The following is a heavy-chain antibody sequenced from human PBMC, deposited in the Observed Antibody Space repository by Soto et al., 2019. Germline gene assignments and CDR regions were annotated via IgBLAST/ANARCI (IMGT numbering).Heavy chain of an antibody. Sequence: GESLKISCKGSGYSFTSYWISWVRQMPGKGLEWMGRIDPSDSYTNYSPSFQGHVTISADKSISTAYLQWSSLKASDTAMHYCARLDSLTWWFDPWGQGTLVTVSS. V-gene: IGHV5-10-1*01. CDR3: ARLDSLTWWFDP. CDR2: IDPSDSYT. J-gene: IGHJ5*02. CDR1: GYSFTSYW. D-gene: IGHD2-15*01.